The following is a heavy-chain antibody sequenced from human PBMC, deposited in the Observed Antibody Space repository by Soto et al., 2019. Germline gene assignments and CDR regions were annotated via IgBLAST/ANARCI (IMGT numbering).Heavy chain of an antibody. Sequence: GKGLEWLGRIDPTDSFTNYSPPFEGHVTISVDRSISTAYLQWNSLQASDTAIYYCARTASGGCRAAFDVWGQGTTVTVPS. V-gene: IGHV5-10-1*01. CDR2: IDPTDSFT. J-gene: IGHJ3*01. D-gene: IGHD2-15*01. CDR3: ARTASGGCRAAFDV.